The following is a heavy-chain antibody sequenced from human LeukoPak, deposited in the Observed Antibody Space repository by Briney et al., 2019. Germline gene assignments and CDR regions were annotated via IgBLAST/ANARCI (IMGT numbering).Heavy chain of an antibody. J-gene: IGHJ5*02. D-gene: IGHD1-26*01. CDR2: ISGSGGST. CDR3: ASTSGTYRFDP. CDR1: GFTFSSYA. Sequence: GGSLRLSCAASGFTFSSYAMSWVRQAPGKGLEWVSGISGSGGSTYYADSVKGRFTISIDNAKNTLYLQMNSLRAEDTAVYYCASTSGTYRFDPWGQGTLVTVSS. V-gene: IGHV3-23*01.